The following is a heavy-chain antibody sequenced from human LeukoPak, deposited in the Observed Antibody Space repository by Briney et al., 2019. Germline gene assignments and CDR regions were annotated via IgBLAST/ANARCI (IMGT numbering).Heavy chain of an antibody. V-gene: IGHV3-23*01. J-gene: IGHJ6*03. CDR3: AKDLRGYSGFIYYYYMEV. CDR2: ISGSGGST. Sequence: GGSLRLSCAASGFTFSSYAMSWVRQAPGKGLEWVSAISGSGGSTYYADSVKGRFTISRDNSKNTLYLQMNSLRAEDTAVYYCAKDLRGYSGFIYYYYMEVWGKGTTVTVSS. D-gene: IGHD5-12*01. CDR1: GFTFSSYA.